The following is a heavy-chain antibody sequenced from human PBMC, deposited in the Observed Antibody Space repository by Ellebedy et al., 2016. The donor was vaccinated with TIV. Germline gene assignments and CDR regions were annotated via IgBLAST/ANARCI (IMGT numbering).Heavy chain of an antibody. CDR1: GGSISSSSYY. V-gene: IGHV4-39*01. J-gene: IGHJ6*02. Sequence: SETLSLTCTVSGGSISSSSYYWGWIRQPPGKGLEWIGSIYYSGSTYYNPSLKSRVTISVDTSKDQFSLKLSSVTAADTAVYYCARRYGDYVLYYYYGMDVWGQGTTVIVSS. CDR3: ARRYGDYVLYYYYGMDV. CDR2: IYYSGST. D-gene: IGHD4-17*01.